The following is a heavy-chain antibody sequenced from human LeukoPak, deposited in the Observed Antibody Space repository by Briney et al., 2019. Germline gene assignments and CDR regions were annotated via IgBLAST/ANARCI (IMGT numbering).Heavy chain of an antibody. V-gene: IGHV3-9*01. CDR3: AKESISGSYFDY. D-gene: IGHD3-22*01. J-gene: IGHJ4*02. CDR1: GFTFDDYA. Sequence: SLRLSCAASGFTFDDYAMHWVRQAPGKGLEWVSGISWNSGSIGYADSVKGRFTISRDNAKNSLYLQMNSLRAEDTALYYCAKESISGSYFDYWGQGTLVTVSS. CDR2: ISWNSGSI.